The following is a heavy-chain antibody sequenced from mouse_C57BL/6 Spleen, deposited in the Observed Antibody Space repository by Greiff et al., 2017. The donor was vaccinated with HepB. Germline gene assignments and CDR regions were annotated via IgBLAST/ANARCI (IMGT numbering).Heavy chain of an antibody. CDR2: IYPSDSET. CDR3: ARRLGNFDY. CDR1: GYTFTSYW. J-gene: IGHJ2*01. V-gene: IGHV1-61*01. Sequence: QVQLQQPGAELVRPGSSVKLSCKASGYTFTSYWMDWVKQRPGQGLEWIGNIYPSDSETHYNQKFKDKATLTVDKSSSTAYMQLSSLTSEDSAVYNCARRLGNFDYWGQGTTLTVSS. D-gene: IGHD1-2*01.